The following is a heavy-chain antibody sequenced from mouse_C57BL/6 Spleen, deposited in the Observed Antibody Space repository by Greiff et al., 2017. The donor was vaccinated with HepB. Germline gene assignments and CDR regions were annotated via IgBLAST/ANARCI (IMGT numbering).Heavy chain of an antibody. CDR3: AREGGRWFAY. CDR2: INPNNGGT. Sequence: VQLQQSGPELVKPGASVKISCKASGYTFTDYYMNWVKQSHGKSLEWIGDINPNNGGTSYNQKFKGKATLTVDKSSSTAYMELRSLTSEDSAVYYCAREGGRWFAYWGQGTLVTVSA. J-gene: IGHJ3*01. V-gene: IGHV1-26*01. CDR1: GYTFTDYY. D-gene: IGHD3-3*01.